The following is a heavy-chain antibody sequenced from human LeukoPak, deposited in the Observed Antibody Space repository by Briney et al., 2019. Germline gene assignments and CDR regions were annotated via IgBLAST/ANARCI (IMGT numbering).Heavy chain of an antibody. J-gene: IGHJ4*02. D-gene: IGHD5-12*01. CDR3: GNHYSGYIDY. CDR1: GDSIRKDNW. V-gene: IGHV4-4*02. Sequence: PSGTLSLTCSVSGDSIRKDNWWTWVRRSPGKGLEWLGEIYDSGKTNYHPSLRSRIAISIDTAKRQFSLELTAVTAADTAVYYCGNHYSGYIDYWGQGTLVTVSS. CDR2: IYDSGKT.